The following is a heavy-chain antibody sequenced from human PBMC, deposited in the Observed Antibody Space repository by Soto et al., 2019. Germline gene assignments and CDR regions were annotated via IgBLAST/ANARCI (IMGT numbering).Heavy chain of an antibody. Sequence: QVQLVQSGAEVKKPGSSVKVSCKASGGTFSSYTISWVRQAPGQGLEWMGRIIPILGIANYAQKFQGRVTITADKATSTAYMELSSLSSEDTAVYYCARAFQAYSSSYTYYYYRDVWGKGPTVAVSS. D-gene: IGHD6-6*01. CDR3: ARAFQAYSSSYTYYYYRDV. J-gene: IGHJ6*03. CDR2: IIPILGIA. CDR1: GGTFSSYT. V-gene: IGHV1-69*02.